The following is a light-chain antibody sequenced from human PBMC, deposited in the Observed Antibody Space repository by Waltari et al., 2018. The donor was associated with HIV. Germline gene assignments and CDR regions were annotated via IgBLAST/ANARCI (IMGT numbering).Light chain of an antibody. CDR2: AAS. CDR1: QSISSY. J-gene: IGKJ1*01. CDR3: QQSYSTPPT. Sequence: DIPMTQSPSSPSASVGDRVTITCRASQSISSYLNWYQQKPGKAPKLLIYAASSLQSGVPSRFSGSGSGTDFTLTVRSLQPEDFATYYCQQSYSTPPTFGQGTKVEI. V-gene: IGKV1-39*01.